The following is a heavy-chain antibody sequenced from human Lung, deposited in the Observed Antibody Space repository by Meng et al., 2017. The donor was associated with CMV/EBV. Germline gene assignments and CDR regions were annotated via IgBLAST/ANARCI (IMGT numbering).Heavy chain of an antibody. Sequence: SXKISXAASGFTFSDYYMSWIRQAPGKGLEWVSYISSSGSTIYYADSVKGRFTISRDNAKNSLYLQMNSLGAEETAVYCCGGARRVAGDYFDYWGQGTXVTVSS. D-gene: IGHD1-14*01. CDR3: GGARRVAGDYFDY. V-gene: IGHV3-11*01. J-gene: IGHJ4*02. CDR1: GFTFSDYY. CDR2: ISSSGSTI.